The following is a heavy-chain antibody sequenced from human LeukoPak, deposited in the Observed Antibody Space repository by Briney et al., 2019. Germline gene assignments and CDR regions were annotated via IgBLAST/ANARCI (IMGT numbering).Heavy chain of an antibody. V-gene: IGHV3-43*02. Sequence: PGGSLRLSCAASGFTFDDYAMHWVRQAPGKGLEWVSLINGDGGSTYYADSVKGRFTISRDNSKNSLYLQMNSLRTEDTALYYCAKNEGYWDSSGPDYWGQGTLVTVSS. CDR1: GFTFDDYA. D-gene: IGHD3-22*01. J-gene: IGHJ4*02. CDR2: INGDGGST. CDR3: AKNEGYWDSSGPDY.